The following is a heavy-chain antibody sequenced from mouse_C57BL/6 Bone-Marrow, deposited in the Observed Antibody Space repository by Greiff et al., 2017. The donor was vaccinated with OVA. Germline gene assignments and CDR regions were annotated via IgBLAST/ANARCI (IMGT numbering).Heavy chain of an antibody. CDR3: ARSHHYYGSSFDY. Sequence: EVKLMESGGGLVQPGGSLSLSCAASGFTFTDYYMSWVRQPPGKALEWLGFIRNKANGYTTEYSASVKGRFTISRDNSQSILYLQMNALRAEDSATYYCARSHHYYGSSFDYWGQGTTLTVSS. CDR1: GFTFTDYY. J-gene: IGHJ2*01. D-gene: IGHD1-1*01. V-gene: IGHV7-3*01. CDR2: IRNKANGYTT.